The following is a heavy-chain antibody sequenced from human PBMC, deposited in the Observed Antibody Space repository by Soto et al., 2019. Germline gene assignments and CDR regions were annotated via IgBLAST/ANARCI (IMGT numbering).Heavy chain of an antibody. Sequence: GGSLRLSCVGSGFTFSSYEMNWVRQAPGKGLEWVSYISTSSAAIFYADSVKGRFTISRDNAKSSVFLHLSGLRADDTAVYYCARDRLSMVGGITYFFDHWGQGTPVTVSS. D-gene: IGHD3-10*01. J-gene: IGHJ4*02. CDR2: ISTSSAAI. V-gene: IGHV3-48*03. CDR3: ARDRLSMVGGITYFFDH. CDR1: GFTFSSYE.